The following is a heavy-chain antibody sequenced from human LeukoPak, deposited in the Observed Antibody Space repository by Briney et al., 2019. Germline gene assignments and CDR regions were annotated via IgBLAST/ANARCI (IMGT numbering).Heavy chain of an antibody. V-gene: IGHV1-18*01. Sequence: ASVKVSCKASFSSYCISWVRQAPGQGLEWMGWISAYNGNTNYAQKLQGRVTLTTDTSTSTAYMELRSLRSDDTAVYYCARMMTSSHAFDIWGQGTMVTVSS. J-gene: IGHJ3*02. CDR1: FSSYC. CDR2: ISAYNGNT. CDR3: ARMMTSSHAFDI. D-gene: IGHD2-2*01.